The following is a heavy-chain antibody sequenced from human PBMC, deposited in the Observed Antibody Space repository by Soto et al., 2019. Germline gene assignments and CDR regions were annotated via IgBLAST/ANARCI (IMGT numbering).Heavy chain of an antibody. CDR2: IVPMFGTS. J-gene: IGHJ4*02. CDR1: GGTSTRYA. D-gene: IGHD3-3*01. CDR3: NRGSEYDFWSGYL. V-gene: IGHV1-69*06. Sequence: QERLVQSGAEVRKPGSSVKVSCKVTGGTSTRYAINWVRQAPGQGLEWMGGIVPMFGTSKYAQKFEGRVKITADTSTNIAYMELISLRSEDTAVYYCNRGSEYDFWSGYLWGQGTLVSVSS.